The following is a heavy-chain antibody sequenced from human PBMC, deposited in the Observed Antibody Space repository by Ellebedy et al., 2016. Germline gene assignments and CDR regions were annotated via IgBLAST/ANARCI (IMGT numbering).Heavy chain of an antibody. CDR3: ARGVPAAMGYFQY. CDR2: ISSSSSYI. D-gene: IGHD2-2*01. Sequence: GGSLRLSCAASGFTFSSYSMNWVRQAPGKGLEWVSSISSSSSYIYYADSVKGRFTISRDNAKNSLYLQMNSLRAEDTAVYYCARGVPAAMGYFQYWGQGTLVTVSS. CDR1: GFTFSSYS. V-gene: IGHV3-21*01. J-gene: IGHJ1*01.